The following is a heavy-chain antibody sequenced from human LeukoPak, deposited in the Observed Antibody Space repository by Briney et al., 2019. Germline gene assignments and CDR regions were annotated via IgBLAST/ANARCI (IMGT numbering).Heavy chain of an antibody. CDR2: IGIRGDT. Sequence: RGCLTLSCAASGFTFVYFDMRAVSLIIEKGLEWVSAIGIRGDTHYSRSVKGRFTISRENAESSLYLQMNSLRAEDTAVYYCARGGIQVSGIDEFDYWGQGTLVTVSS. V-gene: IGHV3-13*01. CDR3: ARGGIQVSGIDEFDY. CDR1: GFTFVYFD. D-gene: IGHD6-19*01. J-gene: IGHJ4*02.